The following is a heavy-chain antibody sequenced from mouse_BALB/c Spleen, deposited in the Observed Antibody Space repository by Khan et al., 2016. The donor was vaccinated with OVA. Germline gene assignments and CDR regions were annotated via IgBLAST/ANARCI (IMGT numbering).Heavy chain of an antibody. J-gene: IGHJ2*01. CDR2: IRNKANGYSA. CDR1: GFTFTDYY. D-gene: IGHD1-3*01. V-gene: IGHV7-3*02. Sequence: EVELVESGGGLVQPGGSLGLSCATSGFTFTDYYMSWVRQPPGKALEWLGFIRNKANGYSAEYSESVKGRFTISRDNSQSILYLQMNTLRAEDSGTYYCVKNIRDNGFDCWGQGTTLTVSS. CDR3: VKNIRDNGFDC.